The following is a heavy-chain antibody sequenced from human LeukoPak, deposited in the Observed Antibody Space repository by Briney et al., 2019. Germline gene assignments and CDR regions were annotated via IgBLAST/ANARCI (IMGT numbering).Heavy chain of an antibody. CDR1: GFSFTSYW. D-gene: IGHD4-23*01. CDR3: ARDDGGNYPATLEF. CDR2: IKEDGSEK. J-gene: IGHJ4*02. V-gene: IGHV3-7*01. Sequence: GGSLRLSCAASGFSFTSYWMSWVRQAPGKGLEWLANIKEDGSEKYYLDSVKGRFTISRDNARNSLYLQMNSLRAEDTAVYYCARDDGGNYPATLEFWGQGTLVTVSS.